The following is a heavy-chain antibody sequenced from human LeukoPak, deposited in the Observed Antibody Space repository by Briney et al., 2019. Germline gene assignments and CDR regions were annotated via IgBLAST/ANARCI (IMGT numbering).Heavy chain of an antibody. CDR3: AKCMSSIGVCLNFDY. CDR2: IGSDSAT. D-gene: IGHD2-21*02. Sequence: PGGSLRLSCEASGFTFFNYAMSWVRQAPGKGLQWVSGIGSDSATFYTDSVKGRFTISRDNSKNTVYLHIDSLGAEDTAVYYCAKCMSSIGVCLNFDYWGQGILVAVST. V-gene: IGHV3-23*01. CDR1: GFTFFNYA. J-gene: IGHJ4*02.